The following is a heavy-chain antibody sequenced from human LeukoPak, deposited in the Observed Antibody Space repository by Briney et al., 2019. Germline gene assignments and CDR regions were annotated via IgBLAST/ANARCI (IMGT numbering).Heavy chain of an antibody. CDR1: GYNFTPYW. Sequence: GESLKISCQSSGYNFTPYWIVWVRQMPGKGLEWMGITFAGYSYTIYSPSFQGQVTISVDKSISTAYLQWSSLKASDTAMYYCARHLGYSYDRHFDYWGQGTLVTVSS. V-gene: IGHV5-51*01. CDR2: TFAGYSYT. J-gene: IGHJ4*02. CDR3: ARHLGYSYDRHFDY. D-gene: IGHD5-18*01.